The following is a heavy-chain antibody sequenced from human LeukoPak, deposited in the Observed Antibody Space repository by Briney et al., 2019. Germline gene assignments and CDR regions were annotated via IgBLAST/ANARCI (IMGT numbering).Heavy chain of an antibody. V-gene: IGHV1-18*01. J-gene: IGHJ4*02. D-gene: IGHD2-2*01. CDR1: GYTFSTYG. CDR3: ARDSGYCGSTSCYDDY. Sequence: ASVKVSCKASGYTFSTYGISWVRQAPGQGLEWMGWISGYNGNTNYAQKFQGRVTMTTDTSTSTAYMGLRRLRSDDTAVYYCARDSGYCGSTSCYDDYWGQGTLVTVSS. CDR2: ISGYNGNT.